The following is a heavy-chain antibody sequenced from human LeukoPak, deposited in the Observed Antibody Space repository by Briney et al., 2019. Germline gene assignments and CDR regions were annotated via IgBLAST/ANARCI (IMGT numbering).Heavy chain of an antibody. J-gene: IGHJ4*02. V-gene: IGHV4-59*01. CDR3: ARGQQLVLV. CDR2: ISYSGST. Sequence: SETLSLTCTVSGGSMNPYYWSWIRQPPGKGLEWIAYISYSGSTKYNPSLRSRVTISIDTSKNQFSLKLNSVTTADTAVYYCARGQQLVLVWGQGTLVTVSS. CDR1: GGSMNPYY. D-gene: IGHD6-13*01.